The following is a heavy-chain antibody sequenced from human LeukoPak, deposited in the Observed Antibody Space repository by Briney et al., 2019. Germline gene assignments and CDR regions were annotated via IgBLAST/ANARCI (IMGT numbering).Heavy chain of an antibody. Sequence: VGCPRLSRAPSVFTFTVDNMSSVCDSPDKRAWRVAFISSASSTIHYADSVKGRFTVSRDNARNTLYLQMNSLTVDDTAVYYCARELTRSGDSWGQGTLVTVSS. V-gene: IGHV3-11*01. CDR2: ISSASSTI. CDR3: ARELTRSGDS. CDR1: VFTFTVDN. J-gene: IGHJ4*02. D-gene: IGHD1-14*01.